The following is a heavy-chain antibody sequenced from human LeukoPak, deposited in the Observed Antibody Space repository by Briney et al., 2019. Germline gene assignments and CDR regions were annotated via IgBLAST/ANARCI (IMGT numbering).Heavy chain of an antibody. CDR2: IYSGGST. CDR3: ASVFSGSYDY. D-gene: IGHD1-26*01. V-gene: IGHV3-66*01. Sequence: GGSLRLSCAASGFTVSSSYMSWVRQAPGKGLEWVSVIYSGGSTYYADSVKGRFTISRDNSKNTLYLQMNSLRAEDTAVYYCASVFSGSYDYWGQGTLVTVSS. CDR1: GFTVSSSY. J-gene: IGHJ4*02.